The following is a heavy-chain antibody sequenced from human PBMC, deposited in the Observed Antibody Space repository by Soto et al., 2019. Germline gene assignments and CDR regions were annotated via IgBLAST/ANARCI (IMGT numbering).Heavy chain of an antibody. CDR2: IYYSGST. D-gene: IGHD3-10*01. CDR3: ARGSNYYGSGSPPYEYYYYGMDV. Sequence: SETLSLTCTVSGCSIGGSSYYWGWIRQPPGKGLEWIGSIYYSGSTYYNPSLKSRVTISVDTSKNQFSLKLSSVTAADTAVYYCARGSNYYGSGSPPYEYYYYGMDVWGQGTTVTVSS. CDR1: GCSIGGSSYY. V-gene: IGHV4-39*01. J-gene: IGHJ6*02.